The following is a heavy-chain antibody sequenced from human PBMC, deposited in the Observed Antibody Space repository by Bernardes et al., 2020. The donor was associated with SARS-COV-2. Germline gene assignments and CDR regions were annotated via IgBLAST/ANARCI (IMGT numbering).Heavy chain of an antibody. J-gene: IGHJ6*02. CDR1: GFTFSDYY. D-gene: IGHD3-3*01. CDR3: ARDLGDYDFWSGYYFGNGAYYYYGMDV. V-gene: IGHV3-11*01. CDR2: ISSSGSTI. Sequence: GWSLRLSCAASGFTFSDYYMSWIRQAPGKGLEWVSYISSSGSTIYYADSVKGRFTISRDNAKNSLYLQMNSLRAEDTAVYYCARDLGDYDFWSGYYFGNGAYYYYGMDVWGQGTTVTVSS.